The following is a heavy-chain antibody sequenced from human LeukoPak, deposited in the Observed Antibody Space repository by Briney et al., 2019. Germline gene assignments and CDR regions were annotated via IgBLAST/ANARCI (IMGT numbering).Heavy chain of an antibody. D-gene: IGHD5-18*01. V-gene: IGHV1-24*01. CDR2: FDPEDGET. CDR1: GYTLTELS. Sequence: GASVKVSCKVSGYTLTELSMHWVRQAPGKGLEWMGGFDPEDGETIYAQKFQGRVTMTEDTSTDTAYMELSSLRPEDTAVYYCATRDTAMVYFDYWGQGTLVTVSS. CDR3: ATRDTAMVYFDY. J-gene: IGHJ4*02.